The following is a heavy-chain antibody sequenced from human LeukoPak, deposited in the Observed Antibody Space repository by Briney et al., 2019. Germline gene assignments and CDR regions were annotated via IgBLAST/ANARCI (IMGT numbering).Heavy chain of an antibody. J-gene: IGHJ5*02. CDR3: AKGEGYDFWSGYYTVYNWFDP. V-gene: IGHV3-30*02. D-gene: IGHD3-3*01. CDR1: GFTFSDYS. Sequence: GGSLRLSCAASGFTFSDYSMNWVRQAPGKGLEWVAFIRYDGSNKYYADSVKGRFTISRDNSKNTLYLQMNSLRAEDTAVYYCAKGEGYDFWSGYYTVYNWFDPWGQGTLVTVSS. CDR2: IRYDGSNK.